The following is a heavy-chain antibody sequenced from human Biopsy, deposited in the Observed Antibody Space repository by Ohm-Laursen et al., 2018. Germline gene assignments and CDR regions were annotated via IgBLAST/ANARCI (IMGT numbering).Heavy chain of an antibody. V-gene: IGHV4-39*01. J-gene: IGHJ5*02. CDR3: ARDYDTSGYYYVS. Sequence: PSQTLSLTWAVSGGSISNNNYYWGWIRQPPGKGLEWIGSIFYRGSTHYKPSLKSRVNTSVDTSKNQFSLKLNSVTAADTAVYYCARDYDTSGYYYVSWGQGTLVTVSS. CDR1: GGSISNNNYY. CDR2: IFYRGST. D-gene: IGHD3-22*01.